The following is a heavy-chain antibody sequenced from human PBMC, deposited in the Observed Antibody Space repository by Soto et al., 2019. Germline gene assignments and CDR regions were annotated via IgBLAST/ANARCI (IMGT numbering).Heavy chain of an antibody. V-gene: IGHV4-34*01. D-gene: IGHD2-15*01. CDR3: ARVHCSGGTCYFVDY. CDR1: GGSFSGYY. J-gene: IGHJ4*02. Sequence: QVLLQQWGGELLKPSETLSLTCAVYGGSFSGYYWSWIRQPPGKGLEWIGEINHSGSTNYNPSLKSRVTISVDTSKNQFSLKLSSVTAADTAVYYCARVHCSGGTCYFVDYWRQGTLVTVSS. CDR2: INHSGST.